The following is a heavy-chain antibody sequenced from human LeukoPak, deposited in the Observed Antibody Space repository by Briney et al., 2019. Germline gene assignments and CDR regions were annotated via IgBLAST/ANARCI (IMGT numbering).Heavy chain of an antibody. CDR2: INHNGNVN. J-gene: IGHJ4*02. CDR3: ARGSRGRPYYDFWSGYSALSAPLDY. V-gene: IGHV3-7*03. Sequence: GGSLRLSCAASGFTFSSYWMNWARQAPGKGLEWVASINHNGNVNYYVDSVKGRFTISRDNAKNSLYLQMSNLRAEDTAVYYCARGSRGRPYYDFWSGYSALSAPLDYWGQGTLVTVSS. CDR1: GFTFSSYW. D-gene: IGHD3-3*01.